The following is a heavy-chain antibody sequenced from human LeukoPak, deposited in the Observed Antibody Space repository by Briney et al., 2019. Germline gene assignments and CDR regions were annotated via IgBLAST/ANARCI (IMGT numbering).Heavy chain of an antibody. Sequence: SETLSLTCTVSGGSISSSSYYWSWIRQPAGKGLEWIGRIYTSGSTNYNPSLKSRVTISVDTSKNQFSLKLSSVTAADTAVYYCARESVVVSYMDVWGKGTTVTVSS. D-gene: IGHD3-22*01. CDR2: IYTSGST. CDR1: GGSISSSSYY. V-gene: IGHV4-61*02. CDR3: ARESVVVSYMDV. J-gene: IGHJ6*03.